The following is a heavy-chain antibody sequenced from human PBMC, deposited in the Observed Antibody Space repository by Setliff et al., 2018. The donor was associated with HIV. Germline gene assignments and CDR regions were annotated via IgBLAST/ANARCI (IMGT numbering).Heavy chain of an antibody. CDR1: GFTFGSYA. J-gene: IGHJ3*02. CDR3: ARVMVPDSSGYYRPPAFDI. Sequence: GGSLRLSCAPSGFTFGSYAMSWVRQAPGKGLEWVSVISGSGDSTFYADSLKGRFTISRDNSKNTLYLQMNSLRAEDTTIYYCARVMVPDSSGYYRPPAFDIWGQGTMVTVSS. CDR2: ISGSGDST. V-gene: IGHV3-23*01. D-gene: IGHD3-22*01.